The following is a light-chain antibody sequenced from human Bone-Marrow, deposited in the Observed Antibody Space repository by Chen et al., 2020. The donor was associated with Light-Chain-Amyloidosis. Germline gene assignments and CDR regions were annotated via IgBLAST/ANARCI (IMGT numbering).Light chain of an antibody. CDR2: RDA. CDR3: QSADSSGTYEVI. V-gene: IGLV3-25*03. CDR1: DLPTKY. J-gene: IGLJ2*01. Sequence: SYELTQPPSVSVSPGQTARITCSGDDLPTKYAYWYQQKPGQAPELVIHRDAERPSGISERFAGSSTGTTATLTISGVQAGDEADYHCQSADSSGTYEVIFGGGTKLTVL.